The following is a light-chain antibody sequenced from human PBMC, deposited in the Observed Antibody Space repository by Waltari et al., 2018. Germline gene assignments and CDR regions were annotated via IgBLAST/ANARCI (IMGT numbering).Light chain of an antibody. CDR3: QKYGTSPGLT. V-gene: IGKV3-20*01. CDR1: ESINNDY. J-gene: IGKJ4*01. Sequence: EFVLTQSPGTLSLSPGERATLSCRASESINNDYLAWYQHKPGRAPRLLIHGASSRAPGIPDRFSGSGFGTDFTLTISRLEPEDIAVYYCQKYGTSPGLTFGGGTKVEIK. CDR2: GAS.